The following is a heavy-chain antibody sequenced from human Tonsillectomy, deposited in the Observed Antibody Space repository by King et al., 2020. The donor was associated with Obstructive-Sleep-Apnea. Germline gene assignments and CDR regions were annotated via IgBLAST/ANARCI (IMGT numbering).Heavy chain of an antibody. V-gene: IGHV3-73*01. D-gene: IGHD1-20*01. Sequence: VQLVESGGGLVQPGGSLKLSCAAPGFTFSGSAMHCVRQASGKGLEWVWRIRSKSNSYATAYAASVKGRVTISRDDSKNTAYLQMNSLKTEDTAVYYCTSRGITGTTADYWGQGTLVTVSS. CDR2: IRSKSNSYAT. J-gene: IGHJ4*02. CDR1: GFTFSGSA. CDR3: TSRGITGTTADY.